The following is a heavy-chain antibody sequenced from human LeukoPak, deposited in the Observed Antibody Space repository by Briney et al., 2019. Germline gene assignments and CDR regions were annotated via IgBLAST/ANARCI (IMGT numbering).Heavy chain of an antibody. CDR1: GFSISSGYF. J-gene: IGHJ4*02. CDR3: ARRVTIFGVDHGLD. D-gene: IGHD3-3*01. Sequence: SETLSLTCTVSGFSISSGYFWGWVRQPPGKGLEWIGGIYYSGSTNYNPSLQSRVTVSVDVSKNHFSLKLSSVTAADTAVYYCARRVTIFGVDHGLDWGQGTLVTVSS. V-gene: IGHV4-38-2*02. CDR2: IYYSGST.